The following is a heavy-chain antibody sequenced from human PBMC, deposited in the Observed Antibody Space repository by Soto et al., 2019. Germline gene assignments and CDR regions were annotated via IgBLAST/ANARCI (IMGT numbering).Heavy chain of an antibody. J-gene: IGHJ6*02. CDR2: IIPMFGSP. CDR1: GGTLTTNA. Sequence: QVQLVQSGAEVKKAGSSVKVSCKASGGTLTTNAISWVRQAPGQGLEWMGAIIPMFGSPKYAQKLQGRVTITADNPTNTIYMEMISLTSADTAVSYCARGSIVAGIYSAMDAGGQGPTFAASS. D-gene: IGHD6-19*01. CDR3: ARGSIVAGIYSAMDA. V-gene: IGHV1-69*06.